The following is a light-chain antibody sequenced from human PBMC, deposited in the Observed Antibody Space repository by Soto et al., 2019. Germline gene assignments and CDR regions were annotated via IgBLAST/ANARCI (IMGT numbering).Light chain of an antibody. J-gene: IGKJ1*01. CDR3: QQYNNWPRT. CDR2: DTF. V-gene: IGKV3-15*01. CDR1: QSVSSN. Sequence: EIVMTQSPATLSVSPGERATLSCRASQSVSSNLAWYQQKPGQGPRLLMYDTFTRANGIPDRFSGSGSGTEFTLTISSLQPEDLAVYSCQQYNNWPRTFGQGPKVEIK.